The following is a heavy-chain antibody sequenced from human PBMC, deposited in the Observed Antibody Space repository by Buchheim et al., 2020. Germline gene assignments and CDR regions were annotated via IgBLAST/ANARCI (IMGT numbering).Heavy chain of an antibody. CDR1: GFTFSSYW. Sequence: EVQLVESGGGLVQPGGSLRLSCAASGFTFSSYWMSWVRQAPGKGLEWVANIKQDGSDKYYVDSVKGRFTISRDNAKNSLYLQMNGLRAEYTAVYYCARGPIQLWLPWVYWGQGTL. V-gene: IGHV3-7*01. D-gene: IGHD5-18*01. J-gene: IGHJ4*02. CDR3: ARGPIQLWLPWVY. CDR2: IKQDGSDK.